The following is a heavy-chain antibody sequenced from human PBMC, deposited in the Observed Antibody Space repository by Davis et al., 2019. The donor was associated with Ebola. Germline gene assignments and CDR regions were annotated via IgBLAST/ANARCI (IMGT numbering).Heavy chain of an antibody. Sequence: GESLKISCAASGFTVSTNDMSWVRQAPGKGLEWVSVMYRGGSTDYADSVKGRFTISRDNSKNTLFLQMNSLRAEDTAVYHCAKGSIAVALFDCWGQGTLVTVSS. CDR2: MYRGGST. CDR3: AKGSIAVALFDC. V-gene: IGHV3-53*01. CDR1: GFTVSTND. D-gene: IGHD6-19*01. J-gene: IGHJ4*02.